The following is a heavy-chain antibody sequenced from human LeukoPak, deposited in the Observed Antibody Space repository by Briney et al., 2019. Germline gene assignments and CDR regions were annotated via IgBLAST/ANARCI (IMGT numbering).Heavy chain of an antibody. V-gene: IGHV4-4*07. CDR2: IYTSGST. CDR1: GGSISSYY. D-gene: IGHD5-18*01. Sequence: PSETLSLTCTVSGGSISSYYWSWIRQPAGKGLEWIGRIYTSGSTNYNPSLKSRVTMSVDTSKNQFSLKLSSVTAADTAVYYCARSDTAMVEWYFDLWGRSTLVTVSS. J-gene: IGHJ2*01. CDR3: ARSDTAMVEWYFDL.